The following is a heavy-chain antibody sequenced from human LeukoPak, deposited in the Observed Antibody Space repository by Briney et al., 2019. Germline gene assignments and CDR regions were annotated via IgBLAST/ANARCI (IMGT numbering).Heavy chain of an antibody. V-gene: IGHV1-69*05. J-gene: IGHJ5*02. CDR1: GGTFSSYA. CDR3: ARDVHGDYGSGWFDP. Sequence: SVKVSCKASGGTFSSYAISWVRQAPGQGLEWLGGIMPLFGTARYAQKFQGRVTITKDESTRTVYLELTSLTSDDTAVYYCARDVHGDYGSGWFDPWGQGTLVSVSS. D-gene: IGHD4-17*01. CDR2: IMPLFGTA.